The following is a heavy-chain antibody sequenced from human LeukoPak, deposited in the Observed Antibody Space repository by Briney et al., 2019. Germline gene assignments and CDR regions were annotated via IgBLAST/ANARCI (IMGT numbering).Heavy chain of an antibody. CDR3: ARVGYSYVINDWSRTGLGAYPTKYYYHMDV. Sequence: PSETLSLTCAVYGGSFSDYYWSWIRQPPGKGLEWIGEINPSGSTNYSPSLKSRVTISVDTSKNQFSLKLSSVAAADTAVYLCARVGYSYVINDWSRTGLGAYPTKYYYHMDVWDKGTTVTVSS. D-gene: IGHD5-18*01. V-gene: IGHV4-34*01. CDR1: GGSFSDYY. CDR2: INPSGST. J-gene: IGHJ6*03.